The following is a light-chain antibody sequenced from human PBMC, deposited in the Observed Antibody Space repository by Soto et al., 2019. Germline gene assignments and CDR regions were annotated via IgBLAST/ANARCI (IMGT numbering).Light chain of an antibody. CDR2: DAS. CDR1: QGISRY. CDR3: QHYMSYPWT. J-gene: IGKJ1*01. Sequence: DIQMTKSPSSLSASVGDRVTITCRASQGISRYLNWYQQKPGKAPNLLIYDASILERGVPSRFSGSGSGTEFTLSISSLQADDFATYYCQHYMSYPWTFGPGTKVDIK. V-gene: IGKV1-5*01.